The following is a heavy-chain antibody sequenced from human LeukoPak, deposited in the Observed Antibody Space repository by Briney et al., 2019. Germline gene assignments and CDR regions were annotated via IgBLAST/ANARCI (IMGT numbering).Heavy chain of an antibody. D-gene: IGHD3-22*01. J-gene: IGHJ4*02. Sequence: GGSLRLSCAASGFTVSSNYMSWVRQAPGKGLEWVSVIYSGGSTYYADSVKGRFTISRDNSKNTLYLQMNSLRAEGTAVYYCARDAFDYYDSSGYYDYWGQGTLVTVSS. CDR3: ARDAFDYYDSSGYYDY. CDR2: IYSGGST. CDR1: GFTVSSNY. V-gene: IGHV3-66*01.